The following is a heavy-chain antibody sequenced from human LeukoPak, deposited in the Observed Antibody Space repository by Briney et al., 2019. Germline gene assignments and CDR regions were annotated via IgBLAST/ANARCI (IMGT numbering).Heavy chain of an antibody. J-gene: IGHJ3*02. Sequence: GGSLRLSCAASGFSFSDYSMEWVRQAPGKGLEWVPSISSGSSYIYYADSMRGRFTISRDNAKNSLYLQMNSLRAEDTAVYYCASLVVVAPDAFDIWGQGTMVTVSS. CDR1: GFSFSDYS. D-gene: IGHD2-15*01. V-gene: IGHV3-21*01. CDR3: ASLVVVAPDAFDI. CDR2: ISSGSSYI.